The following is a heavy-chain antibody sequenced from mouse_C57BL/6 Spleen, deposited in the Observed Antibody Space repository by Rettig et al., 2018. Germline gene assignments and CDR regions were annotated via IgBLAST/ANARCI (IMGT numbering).Heavy chain of an antibody. D-gene: IGHD1-1*01. J-gene: IGHJ2*01. CDR1: GYTFTDYY. CDR3: ARGDYGSSPWDY. Sequence: EVQLQQSGPVLVKPGASVKMSCKASGYTFTDYYMNWVKQSHGKSLEWIGVINPYNGGTSYNQKFKGKATLTVDKSSSTAYMELNSLTSEDSAVYYCARGDYGSSPWDYWGQGTTLT. CDR2: INPYNGGT. V-gene: IGHV1-19*01.